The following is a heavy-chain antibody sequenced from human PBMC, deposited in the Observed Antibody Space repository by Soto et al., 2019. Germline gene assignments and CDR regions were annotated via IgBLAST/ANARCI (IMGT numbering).Heavy chain of an antibody. CDR3: ARGSWDDVSGHYYMDV. CDR2: TYYKSKWYY. D-gene: IGHD5-12*01. V-gene: IGHV6-1*01. J-gene: IGHJ6*03. CDR1: GDSVSSNSAG. Sequence: VQLQQSSPGLVKPSQALSLTCDISGDSVSSNSAGWNWIRQTPSRGLEWLGRTYYKSKWYYTYAASVKSRMTVSPDTSQYQVSWQLTSVTPEHTAVYYCARGSWDDVSGHYYMDVWDKGTTVTVSS.